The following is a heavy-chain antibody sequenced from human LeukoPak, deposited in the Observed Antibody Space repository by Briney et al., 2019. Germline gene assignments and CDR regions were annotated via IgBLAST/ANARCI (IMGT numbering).Heavy chain of an antibody. J-gene: IGHJ3*02. CDR2: IYTSGST. Sequence: SETLSLTCTVTGGSISSYYWSWIRQPAGKGLEWIGRIYTSGSTNYNPSFKSRVTMSVDTSKNQFSLKLSSVTAADTAVYYCATGQISRLVTPFPAVFDIWGQGTMVTVSS. CDR3: ATGQISRLVTPFPAVFDI. V-gene: IGHV4-4*07. D-gene: IGHD6-19*01. CDR1: GGSISSYY.